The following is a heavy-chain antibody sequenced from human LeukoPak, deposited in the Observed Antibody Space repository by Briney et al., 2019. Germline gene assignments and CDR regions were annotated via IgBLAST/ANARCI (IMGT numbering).Heavy chain of an antibody. V-gene: IGHV3-66*01. Sequence: GGSLRLSCAASGFTVSSKYMSWVRQAPGRGLEWVSVIYSGGGTSYADSVKGRFTISRDTSKNKLYLQMNSLRADDTAVYYCACSGPYSNGGVMNDYWGQGTLVTVSS. J-gene: IGHJ4*02. CDR2: IYSGGGT. CDR1: GFTVSSKY. D-gene: IGHD6-19*01. CDR3: ACSGPYSNGGVMNDY.